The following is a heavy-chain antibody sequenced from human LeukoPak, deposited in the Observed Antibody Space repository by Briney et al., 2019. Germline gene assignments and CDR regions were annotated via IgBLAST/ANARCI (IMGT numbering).Heavy chain of an antibody. CDR3: AKDDGYGAFDI. CDR1: GFTFSSYA. D-gene: IGHD5-18*01. Sequence: PGGSLRLSCAASGFTFSSYAMSWVRQAPGKGLEWVSGISASGSSTYSADSVKGRFTISRDNSKNTLYLEMNSLRAEDTAVYYCAKDDGYGAFDIWGQGTMVTVSS. J-gene: IGHJ3*02. CDR2: ISASGSST. V-gene: IGHV3-23*01.